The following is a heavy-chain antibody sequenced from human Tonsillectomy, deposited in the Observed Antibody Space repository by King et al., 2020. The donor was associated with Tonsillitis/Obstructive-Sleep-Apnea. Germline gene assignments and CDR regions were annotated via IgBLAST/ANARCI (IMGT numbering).Heavy chain of an antibody. CDR3: AKDSVSETYYDFWSGYYLGVRNGWGFDY. J-gene: IGHJ4*02. D-gene: IGHD3-3*01. Sequence: VQLVESGGGLVQPGGSLRLSCAASGFTFSSYAMSWVRQAPGKGLEWVSAISGSGGSTYYADSVKGRFTISRENSKNTLYLQMNSLRAEDTAVYYCAKDSVSETYYDFWSGYYLGVRNGWGFDYWGQGTLVTVSS. V-gene: IGHV3-23*04. CDR2: ISGSGGST. CDR1: GFTFSSYA.